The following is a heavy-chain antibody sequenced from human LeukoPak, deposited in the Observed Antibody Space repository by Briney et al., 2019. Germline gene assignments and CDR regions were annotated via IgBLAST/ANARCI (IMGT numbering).Heavy chain of an antibody. V-gene: IGHV4-59*08. CDR3: ARTSTMVRGIHYFDY. CDR1: GGSISSYY. Sequence: PSETLSLTCTVSGGSISSYYWSWIRQPPGKGLEWIGYIYYSGSTNYNPSLKSRVTISVDTSKNQFSLKLSSVTAADTAVYYCARTSTMVRGIHYFDYWGQGTLVTVSS. CDR2: IYYSGST. J-gene: IGHJ4*02. D-gene: IGHD3-10*01.